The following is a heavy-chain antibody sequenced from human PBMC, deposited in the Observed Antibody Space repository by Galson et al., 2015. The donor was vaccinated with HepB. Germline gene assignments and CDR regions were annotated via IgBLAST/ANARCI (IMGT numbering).Heavy chain of an antibody. V-gene: IGHV1-18*01. CDR3: ARDDKDFWNTELDV. D-gene: IGHD3-3*01. CDR2: ISPHDGDI. CDR1: GSTFTNFG. Sequence: SVTVSCKASGSTFTNFGVSWVRQAPGQGLEWLGWISPHDGDINYAQRLQGRVTLTADTSTSTAYMELTSLRSDDTAVFYCARDDKDFWNTELDVWGEGTKVTVSS. J-gene: IGHJ6*04.